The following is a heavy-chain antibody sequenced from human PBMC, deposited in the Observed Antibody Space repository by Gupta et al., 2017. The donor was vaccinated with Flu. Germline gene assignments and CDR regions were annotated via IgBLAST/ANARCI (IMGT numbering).Heavy chain of an antibody. V-gene: IGHV5-10-1*01. J-gene: IGHJ6*02. CDR1: GFSFTTYG. CDR2: IDPTDSYT. CDR3: AIMVSGHSARYYGMDV. D-gene: IGHD2-8*01. Sequence: EVQLVQSGAEVKKPGESLRISCEVSGFSFTTYGISWVRQMPGKGLEWRGRIDPTDSYTNYSTSFQGHVTISADKSISTAYLQWDSLKASETAMYYCAIMVSGHSARYYGMDVGGQGTTVTVSS.